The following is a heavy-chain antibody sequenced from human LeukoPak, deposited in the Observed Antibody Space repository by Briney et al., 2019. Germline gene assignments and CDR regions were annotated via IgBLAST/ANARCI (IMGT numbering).Heavy chain of an antibody. D-gene: IGHD1-26*01. J-gene: IGHJ4*02. CDR1: GFTFSSYW. V-gene: IGHV3-74*01. CDR3: AREFSTTGFDY. CDR2: INTDGSST. Sequence: GGSLTLSCAASGFTFSSYWMHWVRQAPGKELVWVSRINTDGSSTSYADSVKGRFTISRDNAKNTLYLQMNSLRAEDTAVYYCAREFSTTGFDYWGQGTLVTVSS.